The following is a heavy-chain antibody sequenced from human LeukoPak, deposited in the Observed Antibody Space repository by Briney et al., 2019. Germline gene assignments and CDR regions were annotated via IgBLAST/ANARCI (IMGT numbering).Heavy chain of an antibody. D-gene: IGHD5-18*01. Sequence: GASVKVSCKASGYTFTSNYIHWVRQAPGQGLEWMGRINPNSGGTSYAQKFQGRVTMTRDTSISTAYMELSRLRSDDTAVYYCARIGGRWIQLFGSGEEPPDYWGQGTLVTVSS. CDR2: INPNSGGT. J-gene: IGHJ4*02. CDR1: GYTFTSNY. V-gene: IGHV1-2*06. CDR3: ARIGGRWIQLFGSGEEPPDY.